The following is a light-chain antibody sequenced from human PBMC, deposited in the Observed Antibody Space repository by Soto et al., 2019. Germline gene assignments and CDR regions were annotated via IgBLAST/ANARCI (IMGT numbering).Light chain of an antibody. CDR2: DVS. Sequence: DVQMTQSPSTLSASVGDRVTITGRASQNIGTWLAWYQQKPGGAPRLLIYDVSNLESGVPPRFSGSGSGPEFTLTITSLQSEDFGIYYCQQYDSSRTFGQGTKV. CDR1: QNIGTW. J-gene: IGKJ1*01. V-gene: IGKV1-5*01. CDR3: QQYDSSRT.